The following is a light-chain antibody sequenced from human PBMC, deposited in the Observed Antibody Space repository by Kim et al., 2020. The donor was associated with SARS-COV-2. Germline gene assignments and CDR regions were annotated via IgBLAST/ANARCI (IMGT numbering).Light chain of an antibody. CDR2: DAS. CDR1: QSVSSS. V-gene: IGKV3-11*01. J-gene: IGKJ3*01. Sequence: EIVLTQSPATLSLSPGERATLSCRASQSVSSSLAWYQQKPGQAPRLLIYDASNRATGIPARFSGSGSGTDFTLTISSLEPEDFAVYYCQQRSKSFTLGPGTKVDIK. CDR3: QQRSKSFT.